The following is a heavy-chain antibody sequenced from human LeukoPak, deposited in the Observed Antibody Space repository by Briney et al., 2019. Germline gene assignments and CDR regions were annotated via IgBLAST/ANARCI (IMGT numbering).Heavy chain of an antibody. D-gene: IGHD4-17*01. V-gene: IGHV3-23*01. CDR3: AKYPVTTVTTIDSD. CDR1: GFLFSSNA. CDR2: ICVSDGDP. Sequence: GGSPRLSRAAPGFLFSSNAMRWVRPAPGKGLEWVFSICVSDGDPYYADSVKGRFTISRDNSKKTLYLQINRLRDQDPAVYYFAKYPVTTVTTIDSDWGQGTLVTVSS. J-gene: IGHJ4*02.